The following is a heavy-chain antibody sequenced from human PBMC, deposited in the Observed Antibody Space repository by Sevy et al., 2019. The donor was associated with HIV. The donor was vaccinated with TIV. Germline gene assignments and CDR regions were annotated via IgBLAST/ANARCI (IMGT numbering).Heavy chain of an antibody. J-gene: IGHJ6*02. D-gene: IGHD1-1*01. CDR2: IKSKVYGVTA. Sequence: GGSLRLSCTASGFIFGDYAMSWVRQAPGKGLEWVGFIKSKVYGVTAEYAASVKGRFTISRDDSKSIAYLQMYSLKTEDTAVYYCTRVTGTIVSYYYFGMDVWGQGTTVTVSS. CDR1: GFIFGDYA. V-gene: IGHV3-49*04. CDR3: TRVTGTIVSYYYFGMDV.